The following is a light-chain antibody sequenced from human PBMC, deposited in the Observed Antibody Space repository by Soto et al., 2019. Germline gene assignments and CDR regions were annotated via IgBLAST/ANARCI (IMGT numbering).Light chain of an antibody. J-gene: IGKJ1*01. CDR1: QAVNTR. V-gene: IGKV3D-11*01. CDR2: LAS. Sequence: EIVLTQSPATLSSFPGDRVTLSCRASQAVNTRLAWYQHKPGQAPRLLIYLASNRAAGVPARFSGSGSGTDFTLTISNVEPEDVATYYCQKYNSAPWTFGQGTKVEIK. CDR3: QKYNSAPWT.